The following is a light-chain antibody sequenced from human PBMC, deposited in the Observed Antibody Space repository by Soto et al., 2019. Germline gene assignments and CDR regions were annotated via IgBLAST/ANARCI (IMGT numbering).Light chain of an antibody. CDR1: SSDVGGYNL. Sequence: QPALTQPASVSGSPGQSITVSCTGTSSDVGGYNLVSWYQQHPGKAPQLIIFEGSQRPSGVSNRFSGSRSGNTASLTISGLQAEDEADYYCCSYAGSRILYVFGTGTQLTVL. CDR3: CSYAGSRILYV. J-gene: IGLJ1*01. CDR2: EGS. V-gene: IGLV2-23*01.